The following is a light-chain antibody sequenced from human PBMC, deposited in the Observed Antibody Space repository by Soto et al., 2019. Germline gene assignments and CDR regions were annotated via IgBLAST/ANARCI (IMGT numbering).Light chain of an antibody. CDR3: QQYGSSPLT. CDR2: GAS. V-gene: IGKV3-20*01. Sequence: EIVLTQSPGTLSLSPGERATLSCRASQSVSSSYLAWYQQKPGQAPRLLIYGASSRATGIPDRFSGSGSGTDFTLTIRRMGTEDFAVYSCQQYGSSPLTFGGGTKVDIK. J-gene: IGKJ4*01. CDR1: QSVSSSY.